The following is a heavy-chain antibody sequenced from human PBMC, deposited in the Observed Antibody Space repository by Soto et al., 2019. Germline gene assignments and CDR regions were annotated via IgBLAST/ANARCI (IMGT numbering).Heavy chain of an antibody. CDR1: GGSISSYY. CDR2: IYYSGST. V-gene: IGHV4-59*01. Sequence: SETLSLTCTVSGGSISSYYWSWIRQPPGKGLEWIGYIYYSGSTNYNPSLKSRVTISVDTSKNQFSLKLSSVTAADTAVYYCARDLCSGGSCYQRVAFDIWGQGTMITVSS. CDR3: ARDLCSGGSCYQRVAFDI. D-gene: IGHD2-15*01. J-gene: IGHJ3*02.